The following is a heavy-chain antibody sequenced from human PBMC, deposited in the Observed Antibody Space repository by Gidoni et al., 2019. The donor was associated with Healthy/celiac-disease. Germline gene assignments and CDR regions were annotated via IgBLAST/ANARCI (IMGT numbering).Heavy chain of an antibody. V-gene: IGHV3-30*18. Sequence: QVQLVESGGGVVQPGRSLRLSCAASGFTFSSYGMHWVRQAPGKGLEWVAVISYDGSNKYYADSVKGRFTISRDNSKNTLYLQMNSLRAEDTAVYYCANGDGSYYDSSGYYSIVLFDYWGQGTLVTVSS. CDR1: GFTFSSYG. CDR3: ANGDGSYYDSSGYYSIVLFDY. CDR2: ISYDGSNK. D-gene: IGHD3-22*01. J-gene: IGHJ4*02.